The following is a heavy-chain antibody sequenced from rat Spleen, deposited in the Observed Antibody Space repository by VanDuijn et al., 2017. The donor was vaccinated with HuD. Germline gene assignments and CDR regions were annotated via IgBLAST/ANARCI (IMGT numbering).Heavy chain of an antibody. Sequence: EVQLVESGGGLVQPGRSLKLSCEASGFIFRNYDMVWVRQAPTKGLEWVASISTGGGDTYYRDSVKGRFTISRDNAKSTLYLQMDSLRSEDTATYYCATHQLGFDYWGQGVMVTVSS. J-gene: IGHJ2*01. CDR3: ATHQLGFDY. V-gene: IGHV5S23*01. CDR2: ISTGGGDT. CDR1: GFIFRNYD. D-gene: IGHD5-1*01.